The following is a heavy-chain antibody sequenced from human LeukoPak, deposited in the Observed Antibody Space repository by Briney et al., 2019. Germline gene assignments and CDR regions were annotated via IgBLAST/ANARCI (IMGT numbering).Heavy chain of an antibody. J-gene: IGHJ5*02. D-gene: IGHD6-13*01. CDR3: ARAGAAAGIGNWFDP. V-gene: IGHV4-59*01. Sequence: SETLSLTCTVSGGSISSYYWSWIRQPPGKGLEWIGYIYYSGSTNHNPSLKSRVTISVDTSKNQFSLKLSSVTAADTAVYYCARAGAAAGIGNWFDPWGQGTLVTVSS. CDR1: GGSISSYY. CDR2: IYYSGST.